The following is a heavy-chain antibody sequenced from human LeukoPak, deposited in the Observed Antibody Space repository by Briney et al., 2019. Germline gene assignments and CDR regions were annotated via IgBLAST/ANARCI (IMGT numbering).Heavy chain of an antibody. Sequence: ASVKVSCKTSVYTFTGYYMHWVRQAPGQGIEGMGRINPNSGGTHYAQKFQGRVTMTRDTSISTAYMELSRLRSDDTAVYYCARVEGSGSYDYWGQGTLVTVSS. CDR1: VYTFTGYY. V-gene: IGHV1-2*06. CDR2: INPNSGGT. CDR3: ARVEGSGSYDY. D-gene: IGHD1-26*01. J-gene: IGHJ4*02.